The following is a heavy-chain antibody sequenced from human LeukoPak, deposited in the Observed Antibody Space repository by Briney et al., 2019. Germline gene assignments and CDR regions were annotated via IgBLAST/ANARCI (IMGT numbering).Heavy chain of an antibody. CDR1: GGTFSNYA. Sequence: SVKVSCKASGGTFSNYAISWVRRAPGQGLEWMGGFIPIFGTGNYAQKFQGRVTITADESTSTAYMELSSLRSEDTAVYYCARDGSGSYYSPLWVWGQGTLVTVSS. CDR2: FIPIFGTG. CDR3: ARDGSGSYYSPLWV. D-gene: IGHD3-10*01. V-gene: IGHV1-69*13. J-gene: IGHJ4*02.